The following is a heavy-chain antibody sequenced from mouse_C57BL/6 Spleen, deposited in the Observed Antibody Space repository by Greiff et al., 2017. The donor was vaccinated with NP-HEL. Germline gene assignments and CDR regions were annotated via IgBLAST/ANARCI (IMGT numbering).Heavy chain of an antibody. V-gene: IGHV1-85*01. CDR2: IYPRDGST. D-gene: IGHD1-1*01. Sequence: LVESGPELVKPGASVKLSCKASGYTFTSYDINWVKQRPGQGLEWIGWIYPRDGSTKYNEKFKGKATLTVDTSSSTAYMELHSLTSEDSAVYFCARLSSVVAKEFAYWGQGTLVTVSA. CDR1: GYTFTSYD. CDR3: ARLSSVVAKEFAY. J-gene: IGHJ3*01.